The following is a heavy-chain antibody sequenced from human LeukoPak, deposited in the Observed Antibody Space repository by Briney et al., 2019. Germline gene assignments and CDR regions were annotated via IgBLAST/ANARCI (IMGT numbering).Heavy chain of an antibody. Sequence: GGSLRLSWAASGFTFTSYAMNWVRQAPGKGLEWVSTISGSGSSTYYVDSVKGRFTISRDNSKNTLYLQMNSLRAEDTAVYYCASGDSSGYRNGYYFDYWGQGTLVTVSS. CDR3: ASGDSSGYRNGYYFDY. CDR2: ISGSGSST. CDR1: GFTFTSYA. J-gene: IGHJ4*02. D-gene: IGHD3-22*01. V-gene: IGHV3-23*01.